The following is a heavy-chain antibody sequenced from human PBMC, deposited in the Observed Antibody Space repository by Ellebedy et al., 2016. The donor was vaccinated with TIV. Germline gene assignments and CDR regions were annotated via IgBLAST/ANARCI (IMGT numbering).Heavy chain of an antibody. CDR2: IYYSGST. J-gene: IGHJ5*02. V-gene: IGHV4-31*03. CDR3: ARGIAVAGTDWFDP. CDR1: GGSISSGGYY. Sequence: LRLXXTVSGGSISSGGYYWSWIRQHPGKGLEWIGYIYYSGSTYYNPSLKSRVTISVDTSKNQFSLKLSSVTAADTAVYYCARGIAVAGTDWFDPWGQGTLVTVSS. D-gene: IGHD6-19*01.